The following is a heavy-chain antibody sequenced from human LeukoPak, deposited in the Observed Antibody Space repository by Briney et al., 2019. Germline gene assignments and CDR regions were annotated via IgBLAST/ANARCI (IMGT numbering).Heavy chain of an antibody. Sequence: SETLSLTCTVSGGSVSSSSYYWGWIRQPPGKGLEWIGSIYYSGSTYYNPSLKSRVTISVDTSKNQFSLKLSSVTAADTAVYYCARQPGKYSSSWYGPKIGYWGQGTLVTVSS. D-gene: IGHD6-13*01. V-gene: IGHV4-39*01. CDR3: ARQPGKYSSSWYGPKIGY. CDR2: IYYSGST. J-gene: IGHJ4*02. CDR1: GGSVSSSSYY.